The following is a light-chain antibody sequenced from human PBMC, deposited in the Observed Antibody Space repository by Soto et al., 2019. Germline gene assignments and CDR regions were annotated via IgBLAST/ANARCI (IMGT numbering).Light chain of an antibody. CDR3: QQDNSYPRT. CDR1: QSISSW. V-gene: IGKV1-5*03. J-gene: IGKJ1*01. Sequence: DIQMTQSPSTLSASVGDRVTITCRASQSISSWLAWYQQKPGKAPKLLIYKSSSLESGVPSRFSGSESGTEFTLTISSLQPDDFATYYCQQDNSYPRTFGQGTKVDIK. CDR2: KSS.